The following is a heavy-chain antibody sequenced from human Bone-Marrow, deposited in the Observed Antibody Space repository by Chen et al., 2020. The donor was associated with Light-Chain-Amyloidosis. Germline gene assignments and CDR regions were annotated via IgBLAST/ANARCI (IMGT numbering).Heavy chain of an antibody. J-gene: IGHJ4*02. Sequence: QVRLHPRGAGVLKPSETLSLTCAVFGGSLNGYYWTWIRQSPGEGLTWIGEVDRSGATNDNPSLKSRVTMSLDTLNKEFSLKLTSVTAADTAVYFCARFNPVFGEFECWGQGSLVIVSS. V-gene: IGHV4-34*01. D-gene: IGHD3-10*01. CDR3: ARFNPVFGEFEC. CDR2: VDRSGAT. CDR1: GGSLNGYY.